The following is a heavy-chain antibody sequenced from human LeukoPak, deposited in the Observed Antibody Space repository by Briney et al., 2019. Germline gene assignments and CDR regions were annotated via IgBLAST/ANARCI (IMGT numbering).Heavy chain of an antibody. V-gene: IGHV3-21*01. CDR2: IIGSGSYI. D-gene: IGHD7-27*01. CDR1: GFTFSSYW. Sequence: GGSLRLSCAASGFTFSSYWMSWVRQAPGKGLEWVSSIIGSGSYIYYADSVKGRFTISRDNTKNSLYLQMNSLTAEDTAVYYCARVTGTPYYFDYWGQGILVTVSS. CDR3: ARVTGTPYYFDY. J-gene: IGHJ4*02.